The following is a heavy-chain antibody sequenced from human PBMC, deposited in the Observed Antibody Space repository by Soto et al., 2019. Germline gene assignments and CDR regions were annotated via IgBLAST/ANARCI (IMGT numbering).Heavy chain of an antibody. J-gene: IGHJ6*02. Sequence: SLRLSCAASGFTFGNYAMHWLRRAPGKGPEWVAVTSFAGSNNYYADSVKGRFTISRDNSKKTLYLQINSLRPEDTAVYYCARDQARGYCSSTSCPHYSYGMDVWGQGTTVTVSS. D-gene: IGHD2-2*01. CDR3: ARDQARGYCSSTSCPHYSYGMDV. V-gene: IGHV3-30-3*01. CDR1: GFTFGNYA. CDR2: TSFAGSNN.